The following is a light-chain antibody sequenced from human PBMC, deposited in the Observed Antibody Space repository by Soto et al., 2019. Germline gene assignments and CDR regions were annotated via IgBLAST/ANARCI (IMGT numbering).Light chain of an antibody. CDR2: WAS. CDR3: QQYYSTPYT. Sequence: DIVMTQSPDSLAVSLGERATINCKSSQNILYSSNNKNYLAWYQQQPGQPPKLLIYWASTRESGVPARFSGSGSGTDFTLTISSLQAEDVAVYYCQQYYSTPYTFGQGTRLEIK. CDR1: QNILYSSNNKNY. V-gene: IGKV4-1*01. J-gene: IGKJ2*01.